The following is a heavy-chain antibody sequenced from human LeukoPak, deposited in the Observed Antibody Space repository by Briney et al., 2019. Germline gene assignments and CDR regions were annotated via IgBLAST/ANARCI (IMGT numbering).Heavy chain of an antibody. Sequence: PGGSLRLSCAASGFTFSSYCMSWVRQAPGKGLEWVSVIYSGGRTYNADSVMGRCTISRDKSKNTLYFQMNSLRAADTAVYYCAIDQGGNYWFDYWGQETLVTVPP. V-gene: IGHV3-66*01. CDR2: IYSGGRT. J-gene: IGHJ4*02. D-gene: IGHD1-26*01. CDR1: GFTFSSYC. CDR3: AIDQGGNYWFDY.